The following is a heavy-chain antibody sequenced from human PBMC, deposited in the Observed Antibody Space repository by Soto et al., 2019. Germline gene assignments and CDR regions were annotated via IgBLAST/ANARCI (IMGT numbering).Heavy chain of an antibody. CDR3: ASPKIAFYNWFDP. CDR1: GGSISSYY. Sequence: ETLSLTCTVSGGSISSYYWSWIRQPPGKGLEWIGYMYYSGSTYYNPSLKSRVTISVDTSKNQFSLKLSSVTAADTAVYYCASPKIAFYNWFDPWGQGTLVTVSS. J-gene: IGHJ5*02. V-gene: IGHV4-59*04. D-gene: IGHD3-3*02. CDR2: MYYSGST.